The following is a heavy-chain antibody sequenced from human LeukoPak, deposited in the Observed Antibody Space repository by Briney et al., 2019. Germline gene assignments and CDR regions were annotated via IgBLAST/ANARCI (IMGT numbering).Heavy chain of an antibody. D-gene: IGHD2-15*01. CDR1: GFTFSNYY. CDR3: AKAPASGSQTSSYCRDYFDY. J-gene: IGHJ4*02. V-gene: IGHV3-11*01. Sequence: PGRSLRLSCAASGFTFSNYYMGSVRHAPRKGLEWVSYISDNAPRTYYADSVKARFTISRDNAKNSLYLQMNSLRAEDTAGYFCAKAPASGSQTSSYCRDYFDYWGQGTLVTVSS. CDR2: ISDNAPRT.